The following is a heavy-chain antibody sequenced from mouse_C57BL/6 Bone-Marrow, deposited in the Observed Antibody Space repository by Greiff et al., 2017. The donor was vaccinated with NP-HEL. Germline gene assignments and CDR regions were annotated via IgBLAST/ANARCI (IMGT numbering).Heavy chain of an antibody. D-gene: IGHD1-1*01. CDR1: GCTFTSYW. CDR3: AREGYYGSSYWFAY. J-gene: IGHJ3*01. Sequence: QVQLQQSGAELVMPGASVKLSCKASGCTFTSYWMHWVKQRPGQGLEWIGEIDPSDSHTNYNQKFKGKSTLTVDKSSSTAYMQLSSLTSEDSAVYYCAREGYYGSSYWFAYWGQGTLVTVSA. CDR2: IDPSDSHT. V-gene: IGHV1-69*01.